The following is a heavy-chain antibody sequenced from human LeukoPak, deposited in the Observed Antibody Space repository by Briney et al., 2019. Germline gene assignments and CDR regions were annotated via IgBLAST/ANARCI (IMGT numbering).Heavy chain of an antibody. J-gene: IGHJ4*02. Sequence: GGSLTLSGAASAFTFSNFEMKWVRPAPGKGREWVSYISSSGTTIYYAVSVKGRFTISRDNATNSLYLQMNSLKDEDTAVYDCATPWDYGARWGQGTLVTVSS. CDR2: ISSSGTTI. CDR1: AFTFSNFE. D-gene: IGHD4-17*01. CDR3: ATPWDYGAR. V-gene: IGHV3-48*03.